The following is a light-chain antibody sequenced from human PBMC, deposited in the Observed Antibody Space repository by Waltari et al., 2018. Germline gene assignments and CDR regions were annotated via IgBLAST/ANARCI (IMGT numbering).Light chain of an antibody. CDR1: QSISSY. CDR3: QQSYSTPFT. J-gene: IGKJ3*01. Sequence: DIQMTQSPSSLSASVGDRVTITCRASQSISSYLNWYQQKPGKAPKLLIYAASSLQRGVPSKFSGSGSETEFTLTSSSLQPEDIATYYCQQSYSTPFTFGPGTKVDIK. CDR2: AAS. V-gene: IGKV1-39*01.